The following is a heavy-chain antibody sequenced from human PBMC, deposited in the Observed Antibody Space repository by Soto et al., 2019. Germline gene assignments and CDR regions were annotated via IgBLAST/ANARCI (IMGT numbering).Heavy chain of an antibody. Sequence: SVKVSCKASGGTFSSYSISWVRQAPGQGLEWMGGIIPIFGTANYAQKFQGRVTITADESTSTAYMELSSLRSEDTAVYYCASSHQGEQQLVPRWFDPWGQGTLVTVSS. CDR3: ASSHQGEQQLVPRWFDP. CDR2: IIPIFGTA. J-gene: IGHJ5*02. V-gene: IGHV1-69*13. CDR1: GGTFSSYS. D-gene: IGHD6-13*01.